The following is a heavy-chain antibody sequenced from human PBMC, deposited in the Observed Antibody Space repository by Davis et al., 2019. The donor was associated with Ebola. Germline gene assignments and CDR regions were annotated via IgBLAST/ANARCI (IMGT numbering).Heavy chain of an antibody. Sequence: PGGPLRLSCAASGFTVNNNYMSWVRQAPGKGLEWVAVIFSGGATYYADSVRGRFTTSRDNSKNTLYLQMDSLRDEDTAVYYCARDWGGMDVWGQGTTVTVS. CDR3: ARDWGGMDV. CDR1: GFTVNNNY. V-gene: IGHV3-53*01. J-gene: IGHJ6*02. CDR2: IFSGGAT. D-gene: IGHD3-16*01.